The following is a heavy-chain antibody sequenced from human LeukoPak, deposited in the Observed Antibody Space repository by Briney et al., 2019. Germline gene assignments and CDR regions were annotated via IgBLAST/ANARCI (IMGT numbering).Heavy chain of an antibody. J-gene: IGHJ3*02. D-gene: IGHD6-19*01. V-gene: IGHV3-23*01. CDR2: ISGSDDFT. CDR3: AKDRQWLAFSRNAFDI. Sequence: GGSLRLSCAASGFTFSSYAMSWVRQAPGKGLEWVSIISGSDDFTYYADSVKGRFTISRDNSKNTLYLQMNSLRAEDTAVYYCAKDRQWLAFSRNAFDIWGQGTMVTVSS. CDR1: GFTFSSYA.